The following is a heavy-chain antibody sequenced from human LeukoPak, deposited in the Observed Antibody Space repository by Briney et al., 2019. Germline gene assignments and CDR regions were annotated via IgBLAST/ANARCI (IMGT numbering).Heavy chain of an antibody. Sequence: GGSLRLSCAASGFTFSRYAVNWVRQAPGKGLEWISYISSSSRNIYYADCVKGRLTISRDNADNSLYLQMNSLRAEDTAVYYCARDHNWAFDLWGQGTMVTVSS. CDR2: ISSSSRNI. V-gene: IGHV3-48*01. CDR3: ARDHNWAFDL. CDR1: GFTFSRYA. J-gene: IGHJ3*01.